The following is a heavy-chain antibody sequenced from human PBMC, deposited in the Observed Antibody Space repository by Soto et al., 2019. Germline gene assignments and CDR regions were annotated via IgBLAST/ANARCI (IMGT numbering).Heavy chain of an antibody. CDR3: ARDPYGDYLPNDY. V-gene: IGHV3-21*01. Sequence: PGGSLRLSCAASGFTFSSYSMNWVRQAPGKGLEWVSSISSSSSYIYYADSVKGRFTISRDNAKNSLYLQMNSLRAEDTAVYYCARDPYGDYLPNDYWGQGTLVTVSS. CDR1: GFTFSSYS. D-gene: IGHD4-17*01. CDR2: ISSSSSYI. J-gene: IGHJ4*02.